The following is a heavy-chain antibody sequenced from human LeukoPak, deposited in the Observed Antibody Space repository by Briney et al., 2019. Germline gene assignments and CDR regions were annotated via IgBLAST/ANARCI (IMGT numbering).Heavy chain of an antibody. V-gene: IGHV4-39*01. D-gene: IGHD2-21*02. Sequence: SETLSLTCTASGGSISSSTSYWGWIRQPPGKGLEWIGYIYYSGRTYYNPSLNSRLTISVDTSKNQFSLKLSSVTAADTAVYYCASLRVTTYYFDYWGQGTLVTVSS. CDR2: IYYSGRT. J-gene: IGHJ4*02. CDR1: GGSISSSTSY. CDR3: ASLRVTTYYFDY.